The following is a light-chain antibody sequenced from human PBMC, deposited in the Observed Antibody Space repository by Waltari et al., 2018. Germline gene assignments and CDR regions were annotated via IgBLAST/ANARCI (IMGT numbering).Light chain of an antibody. CDR3: QQSYSIPRT. Sequence: DIQMTQSPTSLSASVGDRVTITCRARQSISSYLNWYQQKPGKAPKVLIYAASSLQSGVPSRFSGSGSGTDFTLTISSLQPEDFATYYCQQSYSIPRTFGPGTKVDIK. CDR1: QSISSY. J-gene: IGKJ3*01. CDR2: AAS. V-gene: IGKV1-39*01.